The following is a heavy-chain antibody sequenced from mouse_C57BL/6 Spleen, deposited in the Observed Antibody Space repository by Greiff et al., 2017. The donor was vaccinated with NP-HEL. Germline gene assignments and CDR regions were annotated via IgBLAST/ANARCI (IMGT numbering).Heavy chain of an antibody. CDR2: IHPNSGST. D-gene: IGHD2-4*01. CDR1: GYTFTSYW. J-gene: IGHJ2*01. V-gene: IGHV1-64*01. CDR3: ARSYYDYDGGNYFDY. Sequence: VQLQQPGAELVKPGASVKLSCKASGYTFTSYWMHWVKQRPGQGLEWIGMIHPNSGSTNYNEKFKSKATLTVDKSSSTAYMQLSSLTPEDSAVYYCARSYYDYDGGNYFDYWGQGTTLTVSS.